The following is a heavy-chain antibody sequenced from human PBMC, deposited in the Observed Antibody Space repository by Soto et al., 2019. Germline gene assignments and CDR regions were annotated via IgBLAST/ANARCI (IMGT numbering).Heavy chain of an antibody. D-gene: IGHD6-19*01. J-gene: IGHJ6*02. CDR2: IYWDDDK. Sequence: QITLKESGPTLVKPTQTLTLTCIVSGFSLSATGVGVGWIRQPPGEALEWLALIYWDDDKRYTPSRKSRLTITKDTPKNQVVLTMTSLDPVDTATYYWVSGWYGDQTWYGMGVWGQGTTVTVSS. V-gene: IGHV2-5*02. CDR3: VSGWYGDQTWYGMGV. CDR1: GFSLSATGVG.